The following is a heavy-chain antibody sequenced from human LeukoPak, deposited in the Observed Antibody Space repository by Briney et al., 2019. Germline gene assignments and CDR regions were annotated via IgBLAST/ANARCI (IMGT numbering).Heavy chain of an antibody. CDR1: GFTVSSNY. CDR2: IYSGGST. V-gene: IGHV3-66*02. D-gene: IGHD3-9*01. J-gene: IGHJ4*02. CDR3: ARAYYDILTGYYGAYYFDY. Sequence: GGSLRLSCAASGFTVSSNYMSWVRQAPGKGLEWVSVIYSGGSTYYADSVKGRFTISRDNSKNTLYLQMNSLRAEDTAVYYCARAYYDILTGYYGAYYFDYWGQGTLVTVSS.